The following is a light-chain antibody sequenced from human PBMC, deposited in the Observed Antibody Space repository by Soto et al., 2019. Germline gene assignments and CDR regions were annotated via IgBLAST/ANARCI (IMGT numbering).Light chain of an antibody. CDR2: AAS. CDR3: QQSYDTVWT. V-gene: IGKV1-39*01. Sequence: DIQMTQSPSSLSASAGDRVTITCRASQSIVSYLNWYQQKPGKAPNLLLYAASSLQSGVPSRFSGSGSGTDFTLTISSLQPEDFSTYYCQQSYDTVWTFGQGTKVEIK. J-gene: IGKJ1*01. CDR1: QSIVSY.